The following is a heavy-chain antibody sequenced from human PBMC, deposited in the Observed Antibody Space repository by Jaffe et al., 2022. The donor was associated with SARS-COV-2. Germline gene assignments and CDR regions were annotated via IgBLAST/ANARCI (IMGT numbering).Heavy chain of an antibody. CDR1: GDSVGSGSYY. CDR2: IYPSGST. Sequence: QVQLQESGPRLVKPSQTLSLTCTVSGDSVGSGSYYWSWIRQPAGKGLKWIGRIYPSGSTNYNPSLKSRVTMSIDMSKNQFSLKLSSVTDADTAVYYCAREGGDYNSIWYRRFDPWGQGTLVTVSS. D-gene: IGHD6-13*01. V-gene: IGHV4-61*02. CDR3: AREGGDYNSIWYRRFDP. J-gene: IGHJ5*02.